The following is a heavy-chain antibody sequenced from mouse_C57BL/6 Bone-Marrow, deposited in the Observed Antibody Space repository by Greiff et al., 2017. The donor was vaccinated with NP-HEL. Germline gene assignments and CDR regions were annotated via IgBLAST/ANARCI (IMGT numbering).Heavy chain of an antibody. Sequence: VKLMESGAELAKPGASVKLSCKASGYTFTSYWMHWVKQRPGQGLEWIGYINPSSGYTKYNQKFKDKATLTADKASSTAYMQLSSLTYEDSAVYYCARSGYGSLYYFDYWGQGTTLTVSS. V-gene: IGHV1-7*01. J-gene: IGHJ2*01. CDR2: INPSSGYT. CDR3: ARSGYGSLYYFDY. CDR1: GYTFTSYW. D-gene: IGHD1-1*01.